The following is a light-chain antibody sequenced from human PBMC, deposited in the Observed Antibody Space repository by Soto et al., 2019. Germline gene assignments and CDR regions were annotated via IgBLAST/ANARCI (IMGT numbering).Light chain of an antibody. CDR2: DAS. J-gene: IGKJ4*01. Sequence: EIVLTQSPATLSLSPGERGTLSCRASQSVDYHLAWYQQKTGQAPRLLIYDASKRAAGIPARFSGSGSGTDFTLTITTLEPEDFGVYYCQQGSTHFGGGTRV. V-gene: IGKV3-11*01. CDR1: QSVDYH. CDR3: QQGSTH.